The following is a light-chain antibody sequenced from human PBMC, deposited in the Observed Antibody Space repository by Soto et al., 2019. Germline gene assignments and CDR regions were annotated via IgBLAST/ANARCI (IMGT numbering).Light chain of an antibody. J-gene: IGKJ4*01. CDR2: GAS. CDR3: HQYYSSPTT. CDR1: QTVSSGF. V-gene: IGKV3-20*01. Sequence: NVLTQSPGTLSVSKGERATVSCRASQTVSSGFLAWYQQKVSQAPRLLIYGASTRATGIPDRFSGSGSGTDFTLTIDRLEPEDFAVYYCHQYYSSPTTFGGRSNV.